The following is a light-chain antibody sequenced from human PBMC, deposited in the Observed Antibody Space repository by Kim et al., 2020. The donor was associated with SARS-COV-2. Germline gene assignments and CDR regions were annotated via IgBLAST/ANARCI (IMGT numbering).Light chain of an antibody. V-gene: IGKV3-20*01. J-gene: IGKJ4*01. CDR3: QQYGYSLS. CDR1: QSVSSSY. Sequence: EIVLTQSPGTLSLSPGERATLSCRASQSVSSSYLAWYQLKPGQAPRLLIYGASSRATGIPDRFSGSGSGTDFTLTISRLEPEDVAVYYCQQYGYSLSFGGGTKVDIK. CDR2: GAS.